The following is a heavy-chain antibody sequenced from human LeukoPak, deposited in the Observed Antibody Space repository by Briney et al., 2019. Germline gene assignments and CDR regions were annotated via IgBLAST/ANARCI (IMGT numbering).Heavy chain of an antibody. Sequence: PGGSLRLSCAASGFPFNNFAMSWVRQAPGKGLEWVSALSPTSSSTYYADSVKGRFTISRDNSKNTLYLEMNSLRAEDTAVYYRAEVETGNKFDFWGQGTLVTVSS. CDR2: LSPTSSST. CDR1: GFPFNNFA. D-gene: IGHD1-1*01. J-gene: IGHJ4*02. CDR3: AEVETGNKFDF. V-gene: IGHV3-23*01.